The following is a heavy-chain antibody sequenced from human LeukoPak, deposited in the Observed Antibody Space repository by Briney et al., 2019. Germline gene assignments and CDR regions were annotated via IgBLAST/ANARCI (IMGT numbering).Heavy chain of an antibody. Sequence: SETLSLTCTVSGGSISNYYWSWIRQPPGKGLEWIGYIYYSGSTNYNPSLKSRVTISVDTSKNQFSLKLSSVTAADTAVYYCARDHGQHLFDYWGQGTLVTVSS. J-gene: IGHJ4*02. CDR2: IYYSGST. V-gene: IGHV4-59*01. CDR3: ARDHGQHLFDY. D-gene: IGHD6-13*01. CDR1: GGSISNYY.